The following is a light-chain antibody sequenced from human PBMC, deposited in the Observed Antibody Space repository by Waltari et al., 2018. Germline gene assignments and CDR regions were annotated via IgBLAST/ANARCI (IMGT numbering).Light chain of an antibody. V-gene: IGKV1-39*01. J-gene: IGKJ2*01. CDR2: GAS. CDR1: QGINIY. Sequence: DIQMTQSPSSLSASVGDRVTITCRASQGINIYLNWYQQKPGKAPNLLIYGASTLQSGVPSRFSGSDSGTDFTLTISSLQPEDFAIYYCQQSYNAPYTFGQGTNLEIK. CDR3: QQSYNAPYT.